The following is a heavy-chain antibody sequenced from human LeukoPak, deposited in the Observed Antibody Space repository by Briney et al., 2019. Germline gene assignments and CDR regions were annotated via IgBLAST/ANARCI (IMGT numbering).Heavy chain of an antibody. CDR1: GGSFSGYY. D-gene: IGHD6-6*01. CDR2: INHSGST. CDR3: ARDEYSSSPGDY. V-gene: IGHV4-34*01. Sequence: SETLSLTCAVYGGSFSGYYWSWIRQPPGKGLEWIGEINHSGSTNYNPSLMSRVTISVDTSKNQFSLKLSSVTAADTAVYYCARDEYSSSPGDYWGQGTLVTVSS. J-gene: IGHJ4*02.